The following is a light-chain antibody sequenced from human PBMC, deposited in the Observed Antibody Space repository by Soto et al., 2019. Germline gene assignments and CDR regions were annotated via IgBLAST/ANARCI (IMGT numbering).Light chain of an antibody. V-gene: IGKV1-39*01. Sequence: DIQMTQSPSSMSASVGDRVTITCRASQSINTHLNWYRQKPGKAPNLLIYGTSTLQSGVPSRFSGSVSGTDFTLTISSLQPEDFATYFCQQRYSTPFTFAVGTKVEIK. CDR2: GTS. J-gene: IGKJ4*01. CDR1: QSINTH. CDR3: QQRYSTPFT.